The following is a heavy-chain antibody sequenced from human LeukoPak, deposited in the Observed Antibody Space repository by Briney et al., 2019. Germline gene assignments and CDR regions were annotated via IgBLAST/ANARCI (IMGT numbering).Heavy chain of an antibody. V-gene: IGHV4-59*01. J-gene: IGHJ6*02. CDR1: GGSISSYD. CDR3: ARVWSARDGYNHYGIRNYGMDV. Sequence: SETLSLTCTVSGGSISSYDWSWIRQPPGKGLEWIGHIYYSGSTNYNPSLKSRVTISVDTSKNQFSLKLSSVTAADTAVYYCARVWSARDGYNHYGIRNYGMDVWGQGTTVTVFS. CDR2: IYYSGST. D-gene: IGHD5-24*01.